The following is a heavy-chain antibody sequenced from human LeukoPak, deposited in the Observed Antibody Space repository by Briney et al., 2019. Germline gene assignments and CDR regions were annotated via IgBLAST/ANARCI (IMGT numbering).Heavy chain of an antibody. Sequence: GGSLRLSCIASGFTFSIYGMHWVRQAPGKGLEWVAFIRYDGSNKYYADSVKGRFTISRDNSKNTLYLQMNSLRPEDTAVYYCAREGSGPRDAFDIWGQGTMVTVSS. CDR3: AREGSGPRDAFDI. CDR1: GFTFSIYG. J-gene: IGHJ3*02. D-gene: IGHD6-19*01. V-gene: IGHV3-30*02. CDR2: IRYDGSNK.